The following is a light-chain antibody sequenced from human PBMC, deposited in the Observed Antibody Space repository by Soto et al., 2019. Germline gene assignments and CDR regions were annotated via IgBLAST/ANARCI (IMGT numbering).Light chain of an antibody. CDR1: SSNIGAGYD. CDR2: GNS. V-gene: IGLV1-40*01. Sequence: QSVLTQPPSVSGAPGQRVTVSCTGSSSNIGAGYDVHWYQQLPGTAPKLLIYGNSNRPSGVPDRFSGSKSGTSASLAITGLQAEDEADYYCQSYDNTLSGSRVFGRGTQLTVL. J-gene: IGLJ3*02. CDR3: QSYDNTLSGSRV.